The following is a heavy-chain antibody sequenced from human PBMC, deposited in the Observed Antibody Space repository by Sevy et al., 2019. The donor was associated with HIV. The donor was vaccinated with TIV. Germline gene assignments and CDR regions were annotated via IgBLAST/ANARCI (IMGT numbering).Heavy chain of an antibody. CDR1: GFTFSSYA. Sequence: GGSLRLSCAASGFTFSSYAMSWVRQAPGNGLEWVSAISGSGGSTYYADSVKGRFTISRDNSKNTLYLQMNSLRAEDTAVYYCAKDYYDSSGYYYLASPTFDYWGQGTLVTVSS. CDR3: AKDYYDSSGYYYLASPTFDY. J-gene: IGHJ4*02. D-gene: IGHD3-22*01. CDR2: ISGSGGST. V-gene: IGHV3-23*01.